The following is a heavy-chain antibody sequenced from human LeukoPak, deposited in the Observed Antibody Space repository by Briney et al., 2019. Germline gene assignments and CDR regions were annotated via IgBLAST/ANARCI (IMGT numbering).Heavy chain of an antibody. D-gene: IGHD2-15*01. CDR3: ARALYCSGGSCYSGDLRY. J-gene: IGHJ4*02. V-gene: IGHV1-18*01. Sequence: ASVKVSCKASGYTFTSYGISWVRQAPGQGLEWMGWISAYNGNTNYAQKLQGRVTMTTDTSTSTAYMELRSLRSDDTAVYYCARALYCSGGSCYSGDLRYWGQGTLVTVSS. CDR2: ISAYNGNT. CDR1: GYTFTSYG.